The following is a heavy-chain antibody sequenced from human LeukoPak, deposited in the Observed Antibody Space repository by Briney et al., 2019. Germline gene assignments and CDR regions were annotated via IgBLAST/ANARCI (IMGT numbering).Heavy chain of an antibody. Sequence: GASVKVSCKTSGYTFTANYIHRVRQAPGQGLEWVGWINSYSGATKYAQKSQGRVTMTRDTSIRTTYMELDRLTLDDTAVYYCARGSGTSWFDYWGQGTLVTVSS. CDR1: GYTFTANY. CDR2: INSYSGAT. CDR3: ARGSGTSWFDY. J-gene: IGHJ5*01. D-gene: IGHD2-2*01. V-gene: IGHV1-2*02.